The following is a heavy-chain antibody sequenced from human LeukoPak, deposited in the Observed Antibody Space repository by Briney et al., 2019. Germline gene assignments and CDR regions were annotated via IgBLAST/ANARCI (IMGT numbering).Heavy chain of an antibody. CDR1: GFTFTEFG. D-gene: IGHD3-16*01. CDR3: ARAIHPAEYEILWGPFDS. Sequence: GGSLRLSCTASGFTFTEFGLSWVRQAPGKGLEWVAFSRRTAHGGTQDYSASVQGTISASRTDSTNDVYLNIDSLRSKATADYFCARAIHPAEYEILWGPFDSWGQGTLVTVSS. J-gene: IGHJ5*01. CDR2: SRRTAHGGTQ. V-gene: IGHV3-49*04.